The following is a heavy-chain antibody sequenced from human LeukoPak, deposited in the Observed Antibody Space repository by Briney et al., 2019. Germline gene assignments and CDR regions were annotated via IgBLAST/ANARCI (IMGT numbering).Heavy chain of an antibody. J-gene: IGHJ4*02. CDR2: INSDGSST. D-gene: IGHD5-12*01. CDR1: GFTFSSYW. Sequence: GGSLRLSCAASGFTFSSYWMHWVRQAPGKGLVWVSRINSDGSSTTYADSVKGRFTISRDNAKNTLYLQMNSLRAEDTAVYYCARHQHHRDIVATIIGYWGLGTLVTVSS. V-gene: IGHV3-74*01. CDR3: ARHQHHRDIVATIIGY.